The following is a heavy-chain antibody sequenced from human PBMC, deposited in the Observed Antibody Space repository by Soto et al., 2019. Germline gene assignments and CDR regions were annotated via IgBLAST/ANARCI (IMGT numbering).Heavy chain of an antibody. CDR2: ISGSGGST. D-gene: IGHD3-16*02. J-gene: IGHJ4*02. CDR1: GFTFSSYA. Sequence: EVQLLESGGGLVQPGGSLRLSCAASGFTFSSYAMSWVRQAPGKGLEWVSAISGSGGSTYYADSVKGRFTISGDNSKNTLYLQMNSLRAEDTAVYYCAKVAPNYDYIWGSYRPFDYWGQGTLVTVSS. CDR3: AKVAPNYDYIWGSYRPFDY. V-gene: IGHV3-23*01.